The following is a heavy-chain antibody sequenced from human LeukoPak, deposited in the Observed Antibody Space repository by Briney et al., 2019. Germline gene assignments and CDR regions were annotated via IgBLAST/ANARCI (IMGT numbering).Heavy chain of an antibody. J-gene: IGHJ1*01. CDR1: GGSISSSSYY. D-gene: IGHD6-13*01. Sequence: SETLSLTCTVSGGSISSSSYYWGWIRQPPGKGLEWIGSIYYSGSTYYNPSLKSRVTISVDTSKNQFSLKLSSVTAADTAVYYCARQLGQLVPPVLWGQGTLVTVSS. CDR3: ARQLGQLVPPVL. CDR2: IYYSGST. V-gene: IGHV4-39*07.